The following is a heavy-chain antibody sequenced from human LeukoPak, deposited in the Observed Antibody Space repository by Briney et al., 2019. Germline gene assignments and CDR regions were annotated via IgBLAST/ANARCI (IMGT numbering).Heavy chain of an antibody. CDR1: GFTFDDYA. CDR2: ISNSGNTI. CDR3: AREQQLVLDY. V-gene: IGHV3-48*01. J-gene: IGHJ4*02. D-gene: IGHD6-13*01. Sequence: GGSLRLSCAASGFTFDDYAMHWVRQAPGKGLEWVSYISNSGNTIYYADSVKGRFTISRDNAKNSLYLQMNSLRAEDTAVYYCAREQQLVLDYWGQGTLVTVSS.